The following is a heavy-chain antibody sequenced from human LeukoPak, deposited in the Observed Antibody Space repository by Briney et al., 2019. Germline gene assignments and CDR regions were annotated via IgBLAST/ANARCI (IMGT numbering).Heavy chain of an antibody. CDR1: GYTFTSYG. J-gene: IGHJ3*02. V-gene: IGHV1-18*01. CDR2: ISAYNGNT. Sequence: ASVKVSCKDSGYTFTSYGISWVRQAPGQGLEWMGWISAYNGNTNYAQKLQGRVTMTTDTSTGTAYMELRSLRSDDTAVYYCARVRSYADAFDIWGQGTMVTVSS. D-gene: IGHD6-6*01. CDR3: ARVRSYADAFDI.